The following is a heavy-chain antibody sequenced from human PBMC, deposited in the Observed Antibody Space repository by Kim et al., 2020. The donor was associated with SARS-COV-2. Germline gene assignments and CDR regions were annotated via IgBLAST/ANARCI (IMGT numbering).Heavy chain of an antibody. Sequence: GGSLRLSCAASGFSFSTYSMNWVRQAPGKGLEWVSSISSDSRYIYYADSVRGRFTISRDNAKNSLFLQMNNLRAEDTTVYYCVKTLNYYDTSGSYGEYF. J-gene: IGHJ1*01. CDR1: GFSFSTYS. CDR3: VKTLNYYDTSGSYGEYF. V-gene: IGHV3-21*01. D-gene: IGHD3-22*01. CDR2: ISSDSRYI.